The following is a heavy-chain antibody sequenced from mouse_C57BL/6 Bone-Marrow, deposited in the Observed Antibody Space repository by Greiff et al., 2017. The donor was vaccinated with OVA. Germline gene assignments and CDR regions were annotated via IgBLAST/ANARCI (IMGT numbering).Heavy chain of an antibody. V-gene: IGHV1-52*01. CDR1: GYTFTSYW. Sequence: QVQLKQPGAELVRPGSSVKLSCKASGYTFTSYWMHWVKQRPIQGLEWIGNIDPSDSETHYNQKFKDKATLTVDKSSSTAYMQLSSLTSEDSAVYYCARSDYDYDDLAYWGQGTLVTVSA. J-gene: IGHJ3*01. D-gene: IGHD2-4*01. CDR3: ARSDYDYDDLAY. CDR2: IDPSDSET.